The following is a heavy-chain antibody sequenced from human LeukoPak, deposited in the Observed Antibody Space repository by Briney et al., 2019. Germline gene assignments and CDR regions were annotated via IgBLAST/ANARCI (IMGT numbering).Heavy chain of an antibody. CDR2: IYHSGST. D-gene: IGHD3-22*01. CDR1: GGSISSGGYY. J-gene: IGHJ4*02. Sequence: SQTLSLTCTVSGGSISSGGYYWSWIRQPPGKGLEWIGYIYHSGSTYYNPSLKSRVTISVDRSKNQFSLKLSSVTAADTAVYYCARDYYDSSGYTYWGQGTLVTVSS. V-gene: IGHV4-30-2*01. CDR3: ARDYYDSSGYTY.